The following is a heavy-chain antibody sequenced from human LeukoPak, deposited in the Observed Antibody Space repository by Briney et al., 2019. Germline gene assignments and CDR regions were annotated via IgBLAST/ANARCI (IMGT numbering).Heavy chain of an antibody. D-gene: IGHD3-9*01. V-gene: IGHV4-61*01. CDR2: IYYSGST. J-gene: IGHJ4*02. Sequence: SETLSLTCTVSGGSVSSGSYYWSWIRQPPGKGLEWIGYIYYSGSTNYNPSLKSRVTISVDTSKNQFSLKLSSVTAADTAVYYCARGSYDILTGYYPLNYRGQGTLVTVSS. CDR1: GGSVSSGSYY. CDR3: ARGSYDILTGYYPLNY.